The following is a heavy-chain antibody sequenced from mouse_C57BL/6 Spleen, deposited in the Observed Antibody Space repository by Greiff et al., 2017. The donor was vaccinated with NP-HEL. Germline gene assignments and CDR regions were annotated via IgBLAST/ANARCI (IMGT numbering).Heavy chain of an antibody. V-gene: IGHV1-54*01. Sequence: QVQLKESGAELVRPGTSVKVSCKASGYAFTNYLIEWVKQRPGQGLEWIGVINPGSGGTNYNEKFKGKATLTADKSSSTAYMQLSSLTSEDSAVYFCARENYGSWFAYWGQGTLVTVSA. CDR2: INPGSGGT. J-gene: IGHJ3*01. CDR1: GYAFTNYL. D-gene: IGHD1-1*01. CDR3: ARENYGSWFAY.